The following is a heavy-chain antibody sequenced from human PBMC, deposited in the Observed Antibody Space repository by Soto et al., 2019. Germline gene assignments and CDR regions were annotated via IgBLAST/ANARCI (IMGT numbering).Heavy chain of an antibody. CDR1: GFTFSAYS. CDR3: ARDLLEGYGHARQPDY. D-gene: IGHD5-18*01. Sequence: GGSLRLSCVASGFTFSAYSMSWVRQAPGQGLEWVSSITSSSTYIYYTRSVEGRFTISRDDAKNSLHLQMNSLRAEDTAVYYCARDLLEGYGHARQPDYWGQGTLVTVSS. V-gene: IGHV3-21*06. J-gene: IGHJ4*02. CDR2: ITSSSTYI.